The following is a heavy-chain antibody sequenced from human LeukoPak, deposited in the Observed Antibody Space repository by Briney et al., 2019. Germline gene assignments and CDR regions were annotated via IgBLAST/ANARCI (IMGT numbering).Heavy chain of an antibody. CDR1: GYLFTSYW. CDR3: ARQGVQYYDILTGYFPFDY. V-gene: IGHV5-51*01. D-gene: IGHD3-9*01. CDR2: TYPGDYDT. J-gene: IGHJ4*02. Sequence: GASLQISCQGSGYLFTSYWIGWGRPLAGKGVEGMGITYPGDYDTRYSPSFQGQVTISADKSISTAYLQWSSLKASDTAMYYCARQGVQYYDILTGYFPFDYWGQGTLVTVSS.